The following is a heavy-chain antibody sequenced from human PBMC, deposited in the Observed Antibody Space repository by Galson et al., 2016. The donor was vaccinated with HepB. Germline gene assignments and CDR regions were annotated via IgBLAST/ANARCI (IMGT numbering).Heavy chain of an antibody. D-gene: IGHD5-18*01. CDR1: GFTFSDYY. V-gene: IGHV3-11*06. CDR3: ARRVRVSGYNCGLDY. CDR2: ISESSAYT. Sequence: SLRLSCAASGFTFSDYYMSWIRQAPGKGLEWVSYISESSAYTNYADSVKGRFIISRDNAKKSLYLQMNSLRAEEPAVYYCARRVRVSGYNCGLDYWGPGTLVTVSS. J-gene: IGHJ4*02.